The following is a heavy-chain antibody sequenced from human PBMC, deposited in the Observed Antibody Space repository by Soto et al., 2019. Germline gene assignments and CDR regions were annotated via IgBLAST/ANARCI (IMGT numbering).Heavy chain of an antibody. CDR2: IYYTGST. J-gene: IGHJ1*01. CDR1: GGSISSGGYY. V-gene: IGHV4-31*03. CDR3: ARDGRADGFFQH. Sequence: SETLSLTCTVSGGSISSGGYYWSWIRQHPGKGLEWIGYIYYTGSTYYNPSLKSRVTISVDTSKSQFSPRLSSVTAADTAVYFCARDGRADGFFQHWGQGALVTVSS.